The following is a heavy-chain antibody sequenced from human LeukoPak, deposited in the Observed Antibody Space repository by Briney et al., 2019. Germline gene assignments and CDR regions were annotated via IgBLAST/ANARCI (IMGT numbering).Heavy chain of an antibody. CDR1: GDSISSGSYY. Sequence: SQTLSLTCTVSGDSISSGSYYWSWIRQPAGKGLEWIGRIYTSESTNYNPSLKSRVTISADTSKNQFSLKLSSVTAADTAVYYCARDGAAAGTGGPFDYWGQGTLVTVSS. J-gene: IGHJ4*02. CDR3: ARDGAAAGTGGPFDY. CDR2: IYTSEST. D-gene: IGHD6-13*01. V-gene: IGHV4-61*02.